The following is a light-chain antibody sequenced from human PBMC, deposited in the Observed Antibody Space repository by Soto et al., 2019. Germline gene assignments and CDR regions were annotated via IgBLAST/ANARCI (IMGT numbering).Light chain of an antibody. J-gene: IGKJ5*01. V-gene: IGKV1-33*01. Sequence: DIQMTQSPSSLSASVGDRVTITCQASQDISNYLNWYQQKPGKAPKLLIYDASNLETGVPSRFSGSGSGTAFHFIISRPQPEDIATYYCPQYDNLPITFGQGTRLEIK. CDR1: QDISNY. CDR2: DAS. CDR3: PQYDNLPIT.